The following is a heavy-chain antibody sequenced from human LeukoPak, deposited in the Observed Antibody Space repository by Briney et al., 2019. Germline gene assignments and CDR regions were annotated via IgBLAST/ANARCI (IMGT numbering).Heavy chain of an antibody. CDR1: GYTFTGYY. J-gene: IGHJ3*02. D-gene: IGHD3-22*01. V-gene: IGHV1-2*02. Sequence: ASVKVSCEASGYTFTGYYMHWVRQAPGQGLEWMGWINPNSGGTNYAQKFQGRVTMTRDTSISTAYMELSRLRSDDTAVYYCARVITMIVGEYDAFDIWGQGTMVTVSS. CDR2: INPNSGGT. CDR3: ARVITMIVGEYDAFDI.